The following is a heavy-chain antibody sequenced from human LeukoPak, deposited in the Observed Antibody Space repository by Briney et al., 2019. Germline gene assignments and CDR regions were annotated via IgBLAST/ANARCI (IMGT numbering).Heavy chain of an antibody. D-gene: IGHD4-17*01. CDR2: INPNSGGT. CDR3: ARDTGPEATVTTG. J-gene: IGHJ4*02. CDR1: GYTFTGYY. V-gene: IGHV1-2*02. Sequence: ASVKVSCKASGYTFTGYYMPWVRQAPGQGLEWMGWINPNSGGTNYAQKFQGRVTMTRDTSISTAYMELSRLRSDDTAVYYCARDTGPEATVTTGWRQGTLVTVSS.